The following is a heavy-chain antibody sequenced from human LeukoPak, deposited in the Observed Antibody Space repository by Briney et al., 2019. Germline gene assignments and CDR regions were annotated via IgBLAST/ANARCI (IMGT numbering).Heavy chain of an antibody. D-gene: IGHD3-10*01. CDR1: GFTFSSYA. J-gene: IGHJ5*02. CDR3: AKDAVLLWFGELFPKPYNWFDP. V-gene: IGHV3-23*01. Sequence: PGGSLRLPCAASGFTFSSYAMSWVRQAPGKGLEWVSAISGSGGSTYYADSVKGRFTISRDNSKNTLYLQMNSLRAEDTAVYYCAKDAVLLWFGELFPKPYNWFDPWGQGTLVTVSS. CDR2: ISGSGGST.